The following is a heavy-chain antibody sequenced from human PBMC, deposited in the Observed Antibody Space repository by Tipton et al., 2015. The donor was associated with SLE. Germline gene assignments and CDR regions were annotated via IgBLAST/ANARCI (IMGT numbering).Heavy chain of an antibody. CDR1: GFTFDDYG. V-gene: IGHV3-49*03. CDR2: IRSIVHGGAS. D-gene: IGHD4-17*01. J-gene: IGHJ4*02. CDR3: TRDQKVPYGDQFDY. Sequence: QPVQSGGGLVQPGESLRLSCAASGFTFDDYGMSWIRRAPGKGLEWVGLIRSIVHGGASEYAASVKGRFTISRDDSKSIAYVQMNSLKTEDTAVYYCTRDQKVPYGDQFDYWGQGTLVTVSS.